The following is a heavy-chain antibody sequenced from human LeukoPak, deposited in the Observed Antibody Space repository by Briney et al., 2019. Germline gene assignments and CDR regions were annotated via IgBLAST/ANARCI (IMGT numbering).Heavy chain of an antibody. CDR2: ISAYNGNT. V-gene: IGHV1-18*01. CDR1: GYTFTSYG. J-gene: IGHJ3*02. D-gene: IGHD6-13*01. CDR3: ARDVTSEGSSSDAFDI. Sequence: ASVKVSCKAPGYTFTSYGISWVRQAPGQGLEWMGWISAYNGNTNYAQKLQGRVTMTTDTSTSTAYMELRNLRSDDTAVYYCARDVTSEGSSSDAFDIWGQGTMVTVSS.